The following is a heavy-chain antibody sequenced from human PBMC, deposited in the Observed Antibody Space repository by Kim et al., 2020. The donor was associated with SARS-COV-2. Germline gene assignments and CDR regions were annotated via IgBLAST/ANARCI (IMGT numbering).Heavy chain of an antibody. D-gene: IGHD1-26*01. J-gene: IGHJ4*02. V-gene: IGHV1-24*01. Sequence: IYAQKFQGRVTMTEDTSTDTAYMELSSLRSEDTAVYYCATAGGGSYQFDYWGQGTLVTVSS. CDR3: ATAGGGSYQFDY.